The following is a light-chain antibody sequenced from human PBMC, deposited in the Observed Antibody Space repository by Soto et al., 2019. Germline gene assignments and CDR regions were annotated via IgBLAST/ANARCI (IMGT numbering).Light chain of an antibody. CDR3: QQRSNWPPKYT. J-gene: IGKJ2*01. CDR1: QSVSNY. CDR2: DSS. Sequence: EIVLTQSPATLSLSPGERATLSCRASQSVSNYLAWYQQKPGQAPRLLIYDSSNGATGIPARFSGSGSGTDFTLTIISLEPEDFAVYYCQQRSNWPPKYTFGQGTKLEMK. V-gene: IGKV3-11*01.